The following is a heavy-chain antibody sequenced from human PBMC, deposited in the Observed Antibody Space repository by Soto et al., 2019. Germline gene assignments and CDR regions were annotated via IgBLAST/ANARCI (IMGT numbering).Heavy chain of an antibody. Sequence: QVQLVQSGAEVKKPGASVKVSCKASGYTFTGNYMHWVRQAPGQGLEWMGWINPNSGGTYYAQKFQGRVTMTRDTTISTVYMDLSSLTSDDTAVYYCARAHFNSGFDYWGQGALVTVSS. J-gene: IGHJ4*02. CDR3: ARAHFNSGFDY. CDR2: INPNSGGT. CDR1: GYTFTGNY. D-gene: IGHD6-19*01. V-gene: IGHV1-2*02.